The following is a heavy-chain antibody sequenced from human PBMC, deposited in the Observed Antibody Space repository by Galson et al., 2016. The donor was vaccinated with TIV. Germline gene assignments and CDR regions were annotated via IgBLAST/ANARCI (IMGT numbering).Heavy chain of an antibody. D-gene: IGHD3-10*01. CDR2: MNPNSGDT. CDR1: GYNFSNYD. J-gene: IGHJ3*01. Sequence: SVKVSCKASGYNFSNYDINWVRQAAGQGLEWMGWMNPNSGDTGYAEKFQGRLAMTSDTSASTVYMDLNRLQSDDTAVYYCARSDSYYKYALDVWGQGTTVTVSS. V-gene: IGHV1-8*02. CDR3: ARSDSYYKYALDV.